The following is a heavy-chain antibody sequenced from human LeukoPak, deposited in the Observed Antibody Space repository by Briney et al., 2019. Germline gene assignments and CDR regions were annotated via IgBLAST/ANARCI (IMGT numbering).Heavy chain of an antibody. D-gene: IGHD3-10*01. CDR3: ARDNGILWSGELSD. V-gene: IGHV4-39*07. Sequence: PSETLSLTCTVSGGSISSSSYYWGWIRQPPGKGLEWIGSIYYSGSTYYNPSLKSRVTISVDTSKNQFSLKLSSVTAADTAVYYCARDNGILWSGELSDWGQGTLVTVSS. CDR1: GGSISSSSYY. J-gene: IGHJ4*02. CDR2: IYYSGST.